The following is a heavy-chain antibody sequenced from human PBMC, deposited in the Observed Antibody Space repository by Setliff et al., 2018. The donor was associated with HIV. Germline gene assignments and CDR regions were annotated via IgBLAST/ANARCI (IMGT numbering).Heavy chain of an antibody. J-gene: IGHJ6*03. D-gene: IGHD2-15*01. CDR3: ARDRQVVVVAATGYYYYYMDV. CDR2: INPSGGST. Sequence: ASVKVSCKASGYTFTSYYMHWVRQAPGQGLEWMGIINPSGGSTSYAQKFQGRVTMTSDTSTSTVYMELSSLRSEDTAVYYCARDRQVVVVAATGYYYYYMDVWGKGTTVTV. CDR1: GYTFTSYY. V-gene: IGHV1-46*01.